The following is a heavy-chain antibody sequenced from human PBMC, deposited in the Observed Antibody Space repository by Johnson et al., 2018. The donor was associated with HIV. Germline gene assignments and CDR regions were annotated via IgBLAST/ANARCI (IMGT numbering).Heavy chain of an antibody. J-gene: IGHJ3*02. V-gene: IGHV3-30*04. CDR1: GITFSSYA. CDR2: ISYDGSNK. D-gene: IGHD3-22*01. CDR3: AKDLVVINVRYAFHI. Sequence: QVQLVESGGGLVQPGGSLRLSCAASGITFSSYAMHWVRQAPGKGLEWVAVISYDGSNKYYADSVKGRFTISRDNSKNTLYLQMNSLRAEDTALFYCAKDLVVINVRYAFHIWGQGTMVTVS.